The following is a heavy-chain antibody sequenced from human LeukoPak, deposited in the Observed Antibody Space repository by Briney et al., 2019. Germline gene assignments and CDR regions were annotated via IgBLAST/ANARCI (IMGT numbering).Heavy chain of an antibody. CDR2: ISYDGSNK. CDR3: AKRHLQSVSLWPAPNYYYGMDV. J-gene: IGHJ6*02. Sequence: PGGSLRLSCAASGFTFSSYGMHWVRQAPGKGLEWVAVISYDGSNKYYADSVKGRFTISRDNSKNTLYLQMNSLRAEDTAVYYCAKRHLQSVSLWPAPNYYYGMDVWGQGTTVTVSS. CDR1: GFTFSSYG. V-gene: IGHV3-30*18. D-gene: IGHD4-11*01.